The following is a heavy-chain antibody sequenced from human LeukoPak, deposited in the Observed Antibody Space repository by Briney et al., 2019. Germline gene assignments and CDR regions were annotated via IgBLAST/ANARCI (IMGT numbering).Heavy chain of an antibody. CDR1: GFTFSSYW. V-gene: IGHV3-7*01. Sequence: GGSLRLSCAASGFTFSSYWMSWVRQAPGKGLEWVANIKQDGSEKYYVDSVKGRFTISRDNAKNSLYLQMNSLRAEDTAVYYCARGLDVVVPAAIEGSGSYYDYWGQGTLVTVSS. J-gene: IGHJ4*02. D-gene: IGHD2-2*01. CDR3: ARGLDVVVPAAIEGSGSYYDY. CDR2: IKQDGSEK.